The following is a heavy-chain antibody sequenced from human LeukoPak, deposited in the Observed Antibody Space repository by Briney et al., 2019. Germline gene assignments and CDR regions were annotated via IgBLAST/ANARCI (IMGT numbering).Heavy chain of an antibody. Sequence: GGSLRLSCAASGFTFRSYWMSWVRQAPGKGLEWVANIKQDGSEKYYVDSVKGRFSISRDNARNLVYLQMNNLRAEDTAVYFCARDGAPFDSWGQGTLVTVSS. V-gene: IGHV3-7*01. CDR1: GFTFRSYW. J-gene: IGHJ4*02. CDR2: IKQDGSEK. D-gene: IGHD4-17*01. CDR3: ARDGAPFDS.